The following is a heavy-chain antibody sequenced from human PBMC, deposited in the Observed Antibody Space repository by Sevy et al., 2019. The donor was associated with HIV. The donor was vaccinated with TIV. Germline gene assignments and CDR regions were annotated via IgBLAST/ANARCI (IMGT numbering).Heavy chain of an antibody. J-gene: IGHJ4*02. CDR3: AKGNSGSFDY. CDR1: GFSFSTYW. Sequence: GGSLRLSCAASGFSFSTYWMHWVRQAPGKGLAWVANIKQDESEKYYVASVKGQFTISRDNAKNSVYLEMNSLRPEDTAIYYCAKGNSGSFDYWGQGTLVTVSS. V-gene: IGHV3-7*01. D-gene: IGHD3-22*01. CDR2: IKQDESEK.